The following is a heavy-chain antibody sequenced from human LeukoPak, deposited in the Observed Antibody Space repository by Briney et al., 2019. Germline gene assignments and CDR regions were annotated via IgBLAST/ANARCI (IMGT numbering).Heavy chain of an antibody. J-gene: IGHJ3*02. Sequence: GASVKVSCKTSDYTFTSYGITWVRQAPGQGLEWMGWINTYNGNTNYAQKLQGRVTMTTDTSTSTAYMELRSLRSDDTAVYYCARSYYYDSSGYYYDAFDIWGQGTMVTVSS. CDR3: ARSYYYDSSGYYYDAFDI. D-gene: IGHD3-22*01. V-gene: IGHV1-18*01. CDR2: INTYNGNT. CDR1: DYTFTSYG.